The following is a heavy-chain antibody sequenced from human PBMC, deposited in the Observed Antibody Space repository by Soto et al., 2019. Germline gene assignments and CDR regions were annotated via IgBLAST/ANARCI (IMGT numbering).Heavy chain of an antibody. CDR2: ISYDGKTK. V-gene: IGHV3-30-3*02. Sequence: QVQLVEAGGGVGQPGRSLRLSCAASGFIFSGYAMHWVRQAPGKGLEWVAVISYDGKTKYYADSVKGRCTVSINNSKNTLYVQLNNLSAEDTAMDYCAKERSASGIDYWGQGTLVNVSS. CDR1: GFIFSGYA. D-gene: IGHD3-3*01. J-gene: IGHJ4*02. CDR3: AKERSASGIDY.